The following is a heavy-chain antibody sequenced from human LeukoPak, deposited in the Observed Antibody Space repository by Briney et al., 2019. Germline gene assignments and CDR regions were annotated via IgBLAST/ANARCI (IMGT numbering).Heavy chain of an antibody. D-gene: IGHD1-26*01. CDR3: ASRNLGRGYNWFDP. V-gene: IGHV4-34*01. Sequence: SETLSLTCAVYGGSFSGYYWSWIRQPPGKGLEWIGEINHSGSTNYNPSLKSRVTISVDTSKNQFSLKLSSVTAADTAVYYCASRNLGRGYNWFDPWGQGTLVTVSS. CDR2: INHSGST. J-gene: IGHJ5*02. CDR1: GGSFSGYY.